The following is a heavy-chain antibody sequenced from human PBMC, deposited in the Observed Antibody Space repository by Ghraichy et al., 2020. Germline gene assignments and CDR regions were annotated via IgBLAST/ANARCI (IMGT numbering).Heavy chain of an antibody. CDR1: GFTFSNYW. CDR3: ARRLSSGCEY. J-gene: IGHJ4*02. V-gene: IGHV3-7*04. CDR2: INQDGTLV. D-gene: IGHD6-25*01. Sequence: GVSLRLSCAVSGFTFSNYWMSWVRQAPGKGLQWVANINQDGTLVYYVDSVEGRFTISRDNAKNSLYLHMNALSAEDAAVYYCARRLSSGCEYWGQGTLVTVSS.